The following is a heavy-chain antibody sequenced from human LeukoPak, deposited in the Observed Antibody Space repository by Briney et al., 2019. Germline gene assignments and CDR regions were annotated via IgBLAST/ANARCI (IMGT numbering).Heavy chain of an antibody. J-gene: IGHJ4*02. D-gene: IGHD3-3*01. Sequence: GGSLRLACAASGFTFSSYEMNWVCQAPGKGLEWVSYISSSDSTIYYADSVKGRFTISRDNAKNSLYLQMNSLRAGDTAVYYCARVAKSGRSNYFDYWGQGTLVTVSS. CDR2: ISSSDSTI. CDR3: ARVAKSGRSNYFDY. CDR1: GFTFSSYE. V-gene: IGHV3-48*03.